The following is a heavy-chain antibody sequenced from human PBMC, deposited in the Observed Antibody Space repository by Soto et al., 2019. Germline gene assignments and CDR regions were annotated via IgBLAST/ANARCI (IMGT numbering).Heavy chain of an antibody. D-gene: IGHD2-2*01. Sequence: ASVKVSCKASGYTFTSYAMHWVRQAPGQGLEWMGWINPNSGGTNYAQKFQGWVTMTRDTSISTAYMELSRLRSDDTAVYYCARGGDIVLVPAESGMDVWGQGTTITVSS. J-gene: IGHJ6*02. V-gene: IGHV1-2*04. CDR1: GYTFTSYA. CDR2: INPNSGGT. CDR3: ARGGDIVLVPAESGMDV.